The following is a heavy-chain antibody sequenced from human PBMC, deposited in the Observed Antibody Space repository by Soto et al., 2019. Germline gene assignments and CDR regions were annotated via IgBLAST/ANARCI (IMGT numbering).Heavy chain of an antibody. J-gene: IGHJ6*02. CDR1: GFTFSSYW. CDR3: ARDTYDFWSGYDYGMDV. V-gene: IGHV3-74*01. D-gene: IGHD3-3*01. CDR2: INSDGSST. Sequence: GGSLRLSCAASGFTFSSYWMHWVRQAPGKGLVWVSRINSDGSSTSYADSVKGRFTISRDNAKNTLYLQMNSLRAEDTAVYYCARDTYDFWSGYDYGMDVWGQGTTVTVS.